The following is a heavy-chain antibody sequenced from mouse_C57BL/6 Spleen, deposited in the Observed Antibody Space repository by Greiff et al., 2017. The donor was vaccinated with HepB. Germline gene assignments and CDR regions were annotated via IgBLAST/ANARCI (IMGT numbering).Heavy chain of an antibody. CDR3: ARRGLYDGYYAMDY. CDR2: IDPSDSET. V-gene: IGHV1-52*01. J-gene: IGHJ4*01. D-gene: IGHD2-3*01. CDR1: GYTFTSYW. Sequence: QVQLQQPGAELVRPGSSVKLSCKASGYTFTSYWMHWVKQRPIQGLEWIGNIDPSDSETHYNQKFKDKATLTVDKSSSTAYMQLSSLTSEDSAVYYCARRGLYDGYYAMDYWGQGTSVTVSS.